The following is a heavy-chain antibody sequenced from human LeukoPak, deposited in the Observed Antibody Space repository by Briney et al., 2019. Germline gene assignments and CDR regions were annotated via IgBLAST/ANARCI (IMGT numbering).Heavy chain of an antibody. CDR3: ARHGCSSTSCQRTFDY. D-gene: IGHD2-2*01. V-gene: IGHV1-2*04. CDR1: GYTLTELS. Sequence: ASVKVSCKVSGYTLTELSMHWVRQAPGQGLEWMGWINPNSGGTNYAQKFQGWVTMTRDTSISTAYTELSRLRSDDTAVYYCARHGCSSTSCQRTFDYWGQGTLVTVSS. J-gene: IGHJ4*02. CDR2: INPNSGGT.